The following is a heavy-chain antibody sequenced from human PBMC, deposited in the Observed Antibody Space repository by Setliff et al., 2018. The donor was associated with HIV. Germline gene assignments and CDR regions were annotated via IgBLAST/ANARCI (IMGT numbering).Heavy chain of an antibody. CDR3: VVPAAVGAPDAFDI. D-gene: IGHD2-15*01. CDR2: MNPNSGNR. Sequence: ASVKVSCKASGYTFTSDDINWVRRATGQGLEWMGWMNPNSGNRGYAQKFQGRVTMTRITSISTAYMELSSLRSEDTAVYYCVVPAAVGAPDAFDIWGQGTKVTVSS. J-gene: IGHJ3*02. CDR1: GYTFTSDD. V-gene: IGHV1-8*01.